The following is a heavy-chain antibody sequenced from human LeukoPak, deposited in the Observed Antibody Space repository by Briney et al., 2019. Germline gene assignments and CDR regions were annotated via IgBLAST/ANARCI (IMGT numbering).Heavy chain of an antibody. V-gene: IGHV3-33*01. D-gene: IGHD4-17*01. J-gene: IGHJ4*02. CDR1: GFTFSSYG. CDR2: IWYDGSNK. Sequence: GGSLRLSCAASGFTFSSYGMHWVRQAPGKGLEWVAVIWYDGSNKYYADSVKGRFTVSRDNSKNTLYLQMNSLRAEDTAVYYCATSRYGDLEDYWGQGTLVTVSS. CDR3: ATSRYGDLEDY.